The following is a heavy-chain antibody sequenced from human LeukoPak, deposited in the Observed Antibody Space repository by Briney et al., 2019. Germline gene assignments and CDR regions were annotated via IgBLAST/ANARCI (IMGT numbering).Heavy chain of an antibody. CDR3: ARDPRYCSGGNWYSKSNWFDP. V-gene: IGHV1-2*02. D-gene: IGHD2-15*01. CDR1: GYTFTSYY. J-gene: IGHJ5*02. Sequence: ASVKVSCKASGYTFTSYYMHWWRQDPGQGLEGMVWINPNSGGTNYAQKFQGRVTMTRDTSISTAYMELSRLRSDDTAVYYCARDPRYCSGGNWYSKSNWFDPWGQGTLVTVSS. CDR2: INPNSGGT.